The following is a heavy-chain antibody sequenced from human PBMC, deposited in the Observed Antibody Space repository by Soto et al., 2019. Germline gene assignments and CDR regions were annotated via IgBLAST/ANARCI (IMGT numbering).Heavy chain of an antibody. V-gene: IGHV1-18*01. D-gene: IGHD3-16*01. CDR3: SRARDYSHTEAYIDY. Sequence: QVQLMQSGAEVRRPGTSMRISCTTSGYNFNTYGIIWVRQAPGQGLEWMGWISGYNGYTKYAQNFEDRVTLSTDPSTSKDFLELRNLRSGDTALYVCSRARDYSHTEAYIDYWGQGTLVTVSS. J-gene: IGHJ4*02. CDR1: GYNFNTYG. CDR2: ISGYNGYT.